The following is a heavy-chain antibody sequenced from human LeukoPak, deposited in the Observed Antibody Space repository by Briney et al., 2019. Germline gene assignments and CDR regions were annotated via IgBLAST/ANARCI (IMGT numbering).Heavy chain of an antibody. CDR3: ARDLGGYSSGWTIDY. CDR1: GFTFSSYW. J-gene: IGHJ4*02. Sequence: PGGSLRLSCAASGFTFSSYWMHWVRQAPGNGLVWVSRINSDGSSTSYADSVKGRFTISRDNAKNTLYLQMNSLRAEDTAVYYCARDLGGYSSGWTIDYWGQGTLVTVSS. CDR2: INSDGSST. V-gene: IGHV3-74*01. D-gene: IGHD6-19*01.